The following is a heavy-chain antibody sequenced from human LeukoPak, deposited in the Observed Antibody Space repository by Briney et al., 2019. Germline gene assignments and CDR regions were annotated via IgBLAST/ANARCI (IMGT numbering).Heavy chain of an antibody. CDR1: GGSISSGGYY. CDR3: ARHYDFWSGTPPYYFQH. J-gene: IGHJ1*01. V-gene: IGHV4-31*03. D-gene: IGHD3-3*01. CDR2: IYYSGST. Sequence: SQTLSLTCTVSGGSISSGGYYWSWIRQHPGQGLEWIGYIYYSGSTYYNPSLKSRVTISVDTSKNQFSLKLSSVTAADTAVYYCARHYDFWSGTPPYYFQHWGQGTLVTVSS.